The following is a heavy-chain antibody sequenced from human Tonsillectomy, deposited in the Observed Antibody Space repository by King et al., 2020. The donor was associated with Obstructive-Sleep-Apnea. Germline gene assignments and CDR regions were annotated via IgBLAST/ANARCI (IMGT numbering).Heavy chain of an antibody. CDR2: IYHTGST. CDR1: GGSINTADYY. CDR3: ARHWVGNDVFDY. Sequence: QLQESGPGLVKPSQTLSLTCSVSGGSINTADYYWSWIRQPPGKPLQWIGDIYHTGSTDFNPSLMSRLSISLDTPKNQFSLQLTSVTAADTAVYFCARHWVGNDVFDYWGRGTLVTVSS. V-gene: IGHV4-30-4*01. J-gene: IGHJ4*02. D-gene: IGHD1-1*01.